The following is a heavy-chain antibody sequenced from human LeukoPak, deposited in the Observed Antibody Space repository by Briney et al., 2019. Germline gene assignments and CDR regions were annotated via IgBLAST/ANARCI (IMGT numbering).Heavy chain of an antibody. CDR3: AKRGEELVYDY. J-gene: IGHJ4*02. CDR1: GFTFDDYA. D-gene: IGHD1-1*01. V-gene: IGHV3-9*01. Sequence: GGSLRLSCAASGFTFDDYAMHWVRQAPGKGLEWVSGISWNSGSIGYADSVKGRFTISRDNAKNSLYLQMNSLRAEDTALYYCAKRGEELVYDYWGQGTLVTVSS. CDR2: ISWNSGSI.